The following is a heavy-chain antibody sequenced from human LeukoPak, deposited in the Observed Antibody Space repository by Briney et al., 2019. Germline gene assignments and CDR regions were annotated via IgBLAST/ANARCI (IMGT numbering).Heavy chain of an antibody. Sequence: GGSLRLSCSASGFTFSHYGMHWVRQAPGTGLEWVAVIWSDASDKYYANSVKGRFTISRDNFKSSLYLQMNSLRAEDTAVYYCAKDAQRGFDYSNSLDYWGQGTRVTVSS. D-gene: IGHD4-11*01. V-gene: IGHV3-33*06. CDR2: IWSDASDK. CDR1: GFTFSHYG. J-gene: IGHJ4*02. CDR3: AKDAQRGFDYSNSLDY.